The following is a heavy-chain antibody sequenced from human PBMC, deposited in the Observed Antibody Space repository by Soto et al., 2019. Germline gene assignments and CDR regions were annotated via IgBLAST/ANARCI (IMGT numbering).Heavy chain of an antibody. D-gene: IGHD1-26*01. V-gene: IGHV1-8*01. Sequence: AEVLVSSNDAGCTSSTCDSNCVRQAGRQGLEWMGWMSPNSGDTGYAPNFQARVTMTRDTFISTAYMELSSLTSEDTAMYYCARGVDAGVDYWGQGTPVTVSS. J-gene: IGHJ4*02. CDR3: ARGVDAGVDY. CDR1: GCTSSTCD. CDR2: MSPNSGDT.